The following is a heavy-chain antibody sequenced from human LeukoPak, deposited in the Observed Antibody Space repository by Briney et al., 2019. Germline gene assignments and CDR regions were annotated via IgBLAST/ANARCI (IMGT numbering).Heavy chain of an antibody. Sequence: SQTLSLTCTVSGGSISSGGYYWSWIRQHPGKGLEWIGYIYYSGSTYYNPSLKSRVTISVDTSKNQFSLKLSSVTAADTAVYYCAWARCSGGSCYSVIAFDIWGQGTMVTVSS. V-gene: IGHV4-31*03. CDR1: GGSISSGGYY. J-gene: IGHJ3*02. CDR3: AWARCSGGSCYSVIAFDI. D-gene: IGHD2-15*01. CDR2: IYYSGST.